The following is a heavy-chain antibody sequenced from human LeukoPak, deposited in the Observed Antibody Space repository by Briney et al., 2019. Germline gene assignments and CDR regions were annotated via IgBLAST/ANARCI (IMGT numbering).Heavy chain of an antibody. D-gene: IGHD2-15*01. Sequence: ASVKVSCKPSGYTFTDYYIHWVRQAPGQGLEWMGWINPKSGDTHSAQKFQRWVTMTRDTATNTAYMELNRLTPDDTAVYYCARVVYSYGYCDRRTCPNWFDPWGQGTVVTVSS. CDR2: INPKSGDT. J-gene: IGHJ5*02. CDR3: ARVVYSYGYCDRRTCPNWFDP. V-gene: IGHV1-2*04. CDR1: GYTFTDYY.